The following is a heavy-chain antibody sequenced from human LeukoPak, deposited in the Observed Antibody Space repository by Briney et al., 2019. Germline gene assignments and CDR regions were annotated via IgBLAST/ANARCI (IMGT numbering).Heavy chain of an antibody. D-gene: IGHD3-3*01. Sequence: GGSLRLSCAASGFTFSSYGMHWVRQAPGKGLEWVAFTSADGRNKYYVDSVKGRFSITRDNSKNTLYLQMNSLRTEDAAVYYCAKLRICWKTNDAFDIWGRGTLVIVSS. CDR1: GFTFSSYG. CDR2: TSADGRNK. V-gene: IGHV3-30*18. J-gene: IGHJ3*02. CDR3: AKLRICWKTNDAFDI.